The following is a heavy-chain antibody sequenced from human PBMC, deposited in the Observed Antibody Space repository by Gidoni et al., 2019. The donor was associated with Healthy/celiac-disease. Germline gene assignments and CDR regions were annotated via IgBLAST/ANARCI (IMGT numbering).Heavy chain of an antibody. CDR3: AKECSSSCRVNN. CDR1: GFTFSSYG. CDR2: ISYDGSNK. J-gene: IGHJ4*02. Sequence: QVQLVESGGGVVQPGRSLSLLCAASGFTFSSYGMHWVRQAPGKGLEWVSVISYDGSNKYYADSVKGRFTISRDNSKNTLYLQMNSLRAEDTAVYYCAKECSSSCRVNNWGQGTLVTVSS. D-gene: IGHD6-13*01. V-gene: IGHV3-30*18.